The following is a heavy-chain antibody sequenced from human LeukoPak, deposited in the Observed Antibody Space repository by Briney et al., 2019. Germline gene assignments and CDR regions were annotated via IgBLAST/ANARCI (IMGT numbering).Heavy chain of an antibody. Sequence: GGSLRLSCAASGFTFSSYAMSWVRRAPGKGLEWVSAISASGSSTYYADSVKGRFTISRDNSKNTLYLQMNSLRAEDTAVYYCARDLYDILTGYYGDYWGQGTLVTVSS. CDR1: GFTFSSYA. V-gene: IGHV3-23*01. CDR3: ARDLYDILTGYYGDY. CDR2: ISASGSST. D-gene: IGHD3-9*01. J-gene: IGHJ4*02.